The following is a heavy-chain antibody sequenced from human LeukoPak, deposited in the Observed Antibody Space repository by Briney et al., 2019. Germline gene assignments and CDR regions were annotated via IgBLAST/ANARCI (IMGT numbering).Heavy chain of an antibody. V-gene: IGHV3-9*01. CDR3: ARALGWELPDAFDI. J-gene: IGHJ3*02. D-gene: IGHD2-15*01. CDR1: GFTFDDYA. Sequence: GGSLRLSCAASGFTFDDYAMYWVRQAPGKGLEWVSGISWNSGDIGYVDSVKGRFTISRDNAKNSLYLQMNSLRAEDTAVYYCARALGWELPDAFDIWGQGTMVTVSS. CDR2: ISWNSGDI.